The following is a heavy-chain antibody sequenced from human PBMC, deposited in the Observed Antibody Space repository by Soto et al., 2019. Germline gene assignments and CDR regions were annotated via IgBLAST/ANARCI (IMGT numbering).Heavy chain of an antibody. V-gene: IGHV4-31*03. Sequence: SETLSLTCTVSGGSISSGGYYWSWIRQHPGKGLEWIGYIYYSGSTYYNPSLKSRVTISVDTSKNQFSLKLSSVTAADTAVYYCAREVHCGGDCYENWFDPWGQGTLVTVSS. CDR3: AREVHCGGDCYENWFDP. CDR1: GGSISSGGYY. CDR2: IYYSGST. J-gene: IGHJ5*02. D-gene: IGHD2-21*02.